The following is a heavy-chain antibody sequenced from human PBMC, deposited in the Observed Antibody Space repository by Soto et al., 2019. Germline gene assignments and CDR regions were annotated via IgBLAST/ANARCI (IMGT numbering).Heavy chain of an antibody. Sequence: ESLKISCKGSGYSFTSYWIGWVRQMPGKGLEWMGIIYPGDSDTRYSPSFQGQVTISVDTSRNQFSLNLSSVTAPDTAVYYCARHRGSPRYFDYWGQGTLVTVSS. CDR3: ARHRGSPRYFDY. CDR1: GYSFTSYW. D-gene: IGHD3-10*01. CDR2: IYPGDSDT. J-gene: IGHJ4*02. V-gene: IGHV5-51*01.